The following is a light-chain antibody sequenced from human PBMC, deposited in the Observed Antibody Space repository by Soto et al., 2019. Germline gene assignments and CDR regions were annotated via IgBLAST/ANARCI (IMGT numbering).Light chain of an antibody. CDR1: SSDVGNYNY. J-gene: IGLJ2*01. CDR2: DVS. CDR3: SSYTSSSTVV. Sequence: QSVLTQPASVSGSPGQSITISCTGTSSDVGNYNYVSWYQHHPGKAPKLMIYDVSNRPSGVSNRFSGSKSGNTASLTISGLQAEDEADYYCSSYTSSSTVVFGGGTTLTVL. V-gene: IGLV2-14*03.